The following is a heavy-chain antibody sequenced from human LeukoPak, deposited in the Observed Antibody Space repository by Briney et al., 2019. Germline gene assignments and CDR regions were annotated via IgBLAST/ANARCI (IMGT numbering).Heavy chain of an antibody. CDR2: NYYSGST. CDR1: GGSISSYY. D-gene: IGHD5-12*01. J-gene: IGHJ4*02. V-gene: IGHV4-59*08. CDR3: ARQSGYSGYDDY. Sequence: SETLSLTCTVSGGSISSYYWSWIRQPPGKGREWIGYNYYSGSTNYNPSRKSQVTIPVDTSQNQFPLKLGSVPAADPAVYYFARQSGYSGYDDYWREGTLVTVSS.